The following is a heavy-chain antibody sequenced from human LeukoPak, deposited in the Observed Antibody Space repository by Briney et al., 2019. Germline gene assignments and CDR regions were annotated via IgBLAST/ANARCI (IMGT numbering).Heavy chain of an antibody. V-gene: IGHV4-4*07. CDR3: ARLSADSSSSRGFDY. CDR2: IYTSGST. J-gene: IGHJ4*02. CDR1: GASISSYY. D-gene: IGHD2-2*01. Sequence: SETLSLTCTISGASISSYYWTWIRQPAGKGLEWIGRIYTSGSTNYNPSLKSRVAMSVDTSKNQFSLKLSSVTAADTAVYYCARLSADSSSSRGFDYWGQGTLVTVSS.